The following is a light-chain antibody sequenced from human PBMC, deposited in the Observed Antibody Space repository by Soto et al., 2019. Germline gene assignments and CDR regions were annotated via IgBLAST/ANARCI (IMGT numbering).Light chain of an antibody. V-gene: IGKV1-5*03. CDR1: QSISSW. CDR2: QAS. Sequence: IRMTQSPSTLSASVGDRVTITCRASQSISSWLAWYQQKPGKAPKLLIYQASFLERGVPSRFSGSGSGTEFTLTISSLQPDDFATFYCQQYDSFSLTFGGGTKVEIK. CDR3: QQYDSFSLT. J-gene: IGKJ4*01.